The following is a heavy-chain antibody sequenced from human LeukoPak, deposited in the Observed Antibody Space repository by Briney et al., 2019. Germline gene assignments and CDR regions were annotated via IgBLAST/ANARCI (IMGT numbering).Heavy chain of an antibody. Sequence: SETLSLTCTVSGGSISSSSYYWGWIRQPPGKGPEWIGSIYYSGSTNYNPSLKSRVTISVDTSKNQFSLKLSSVTAADTAVYYCARDGIVTAAGTPHNYYYYMDVWGNGTTVTISS. CDR1: GGSISSSSYY. J-gene: IGHJ6*03. CDR3: ARDGIVTAAGTPHNYYYYMDV. CDR2: IYYSGST. V-gene: IGHV4-39*07. D-gene: IGHD6-13*01.